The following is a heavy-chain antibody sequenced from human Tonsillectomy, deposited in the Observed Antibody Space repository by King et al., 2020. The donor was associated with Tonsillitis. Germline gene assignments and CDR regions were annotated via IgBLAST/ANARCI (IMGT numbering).Heavy chain of an antibody. CDR3: ARDLLEAVAVYVFAY. V-gene: IGHV1-2*02. CDR1: GYSFTGYY. Sequence: HVQLVESGAEVKKPGASVKVSCKASGYSFTGYYMHWVREATGQGLEWMGWIDPSSGDTNCAQDFQGRITMTRDTSISTAYMELSSLRSDDTAVYYCARDLLEAVAVYVFAYWGQGTLVTVSS. J-gene: IGHJ4*02. CDR2: IDPSSGDT. D-gene: IGHD6-19*01.